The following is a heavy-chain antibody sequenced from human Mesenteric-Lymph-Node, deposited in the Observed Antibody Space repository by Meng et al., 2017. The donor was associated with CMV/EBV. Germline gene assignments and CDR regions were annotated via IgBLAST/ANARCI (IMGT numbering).Heavy chain of an antibody. CDR1: GFTFSSYA. CDR3: AKEEYYYDSSGDY. V-gene: IGHV3-23*01. D-gene: IGHD3-22*01. CDR2: ISGSGGST. J-gene: IGHJ4*02. Sequence: CAASGFTFSSYAMSWVRQAPGKGLEWVSAISGSGGSTYYADSVKGRFTISRDNSKNTLYLQMNSLRAEDTAVYYCAKEEYYYDSSGDYWGQGTLVTVSS.